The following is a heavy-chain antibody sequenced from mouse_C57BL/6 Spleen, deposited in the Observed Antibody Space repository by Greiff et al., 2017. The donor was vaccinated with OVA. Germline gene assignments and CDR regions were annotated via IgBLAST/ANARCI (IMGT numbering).Heavy chain of an antibody. J-gene: IGHJ4*01. CDR1: GYTFTSYW. D-gene: IGHD2-2*01. CDR3: ARGGINDGYVRGYAKGY. V-gene: IGHV1-55*01. Sequence: QVQLQQPGAELVKPGASVKMSCKASGYTFTSYWMTWVKQRPGQGLEWIGDIYPGSGGTNYNEKFQSKATLTVDTSSSTAYMQLSSLTSEDSAVYYCARGGINDGYVRGYAKGYWGQGASVTVAS. CDR2: IYPGSGGT.